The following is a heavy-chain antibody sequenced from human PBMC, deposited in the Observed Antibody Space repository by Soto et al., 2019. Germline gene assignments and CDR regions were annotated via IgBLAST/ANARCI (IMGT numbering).Heavy chain of an antibody. CDR2: IYYSGST. J-gene: IGHJ2*01. CDR3: ARGNHRWLQLWYFDL. V-gene: IGHV4-59*01. CDR1: GDSISSYS. Sequence: SSETLSLTCTVSGDSISSYSWSWIRQPPGKGLEWIGYIYYSGSTNYNPSLKSRVTISVDTSKNQFSLELSSLRSEDTAVYYCARGNHRWLQLWYFDLWGRGTLVTVSS. D-gene: IGHD5-12*01.